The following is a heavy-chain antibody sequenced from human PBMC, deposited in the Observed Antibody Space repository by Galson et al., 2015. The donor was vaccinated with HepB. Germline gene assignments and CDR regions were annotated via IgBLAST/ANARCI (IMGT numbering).Heavy chain of an antibody. CDR3: AKDRGNTWAIDY. D-gene: IGHD5-12*01. CDR2: ITHDGRRQ. Sequence: SLRLSCAASGFIFSNDAMHWARQAPGKGLEWVAVITHDGRRQSYADSVKGRFTISRDNSQNTLYLQMNSLRVEDTAVYYRAKDRGNTWAIDYWGQGNLIIVS. CDR1: GFIFSNDA. V-gene: IGHV3-30*18. J-gene: IGHJ4*02.